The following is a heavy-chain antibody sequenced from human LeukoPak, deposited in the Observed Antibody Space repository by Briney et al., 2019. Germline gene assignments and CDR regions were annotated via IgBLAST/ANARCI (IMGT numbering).Heavy chain of an antibody. V-gene: IGHV3-23*01. D-gene: IGHD4-17*01. CDR2: ITGSGDST. CDR1: GFTFSSYA. CDR3: AKDYDDYNPYYFDY. Sequence: GGSLRLSCAASGFTFSSYAMSWVRQAPGKGLEGVSAITGSGDSTYYADSVKGRFTISSDNSKNTLDLQMNSLRAEDRAVQYCAKDYDDYNPYYFDYWGQGPLVPVSS. J-gene: IGHJ4*02.